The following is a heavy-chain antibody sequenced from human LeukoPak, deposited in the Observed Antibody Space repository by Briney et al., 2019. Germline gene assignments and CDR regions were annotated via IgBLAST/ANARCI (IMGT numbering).Heavy chain of an antibody. Sequence: SETLSLTCTVSGGSISSSSYYWGWIRQPPGKGLEWIGSIYYSGSTYYNPSLKSRVTISVDTSKNQFSLKLSSVTAADTAVYYCARFGYYDYVWGSYRQYNWFDPWGQGTLVTVSS. J-gene: IGHJ5*02. CDR1: GGSISSSSYY. CDR2: IYYSGST. V-gene: IGHV4-39*07. D-gene: IGHD3-16*02. CDR3: ARFGYYDYVWGSYRQYNWFDP.